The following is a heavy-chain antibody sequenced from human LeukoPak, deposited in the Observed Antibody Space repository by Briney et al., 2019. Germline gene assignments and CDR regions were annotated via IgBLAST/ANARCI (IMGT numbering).Heavy chain of an antibody. CDR3: ATEGQQLSSHYYYYGMDV. V-gene: IGHV3-66*01. CDR2: IYSGGST. D-gene: IGHD6-13*01. Sequence: GGSLRLSCAASGFTVSSNYMSWVRQAPGKGLEWVSVIYSGGSTYYADSVKGRFTISRDNSKNTLYLQMNSLRAEDTAVYYCATEGQQLSSHYYYYGMDVWGQGTTVTVSS. CDR1: GFTVSSNY. J-gene: IGHJ6*02.